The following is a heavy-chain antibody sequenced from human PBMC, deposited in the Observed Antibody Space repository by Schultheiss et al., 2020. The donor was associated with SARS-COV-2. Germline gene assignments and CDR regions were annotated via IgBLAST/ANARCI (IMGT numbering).Heavy chain of an antibody. CDR2: INPNSGGT. V-gene: IGHV1-2*02. D-gene: IGHD5-18*01. CDR3: ARGIVVAAMGQAFDY. J-gene: IGHJ4*02. CDR1: GYTFTGYY. Sequence: ASVKVSCKASGYTFTGYYMHWVRQAPGQGLEWMGWINPNSGGTNYAQKFQGRVTMTRDTSISTAYMELSRLRSDDTAVYYCARGIVVAAMGQAFDYWGQGTLVTGSS.